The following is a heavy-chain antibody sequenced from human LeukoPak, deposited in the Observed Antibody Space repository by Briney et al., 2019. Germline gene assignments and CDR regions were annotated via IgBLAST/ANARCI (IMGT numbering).Heavy chain of an antibody. Sequence: QTGGSLRLSCEVSGFTFRHYVMHWVRQAPGKGPEWVAVISYDETKKFYADAVQGRFTISRDNSNYTLFLQMNSLRTDDTAIYYCVRARIRARSGAFDVWGQGTMVTVSS. J-gene: IGHJ3*01. CDR1: GFTFRHYV. CDR2: ISYDETKK. V-gene: IGHV3-30*01. D-gene: IGHD6-6*01. CDR3: VRARIRARSGAFDV.